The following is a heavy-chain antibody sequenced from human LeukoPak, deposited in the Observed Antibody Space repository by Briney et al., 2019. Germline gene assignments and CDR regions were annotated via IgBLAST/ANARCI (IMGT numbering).Heavy chain of an antibody. CDR3: ARDSTYYYDSSGYFYPYYFDY. Sequence: LVKVSCKASGGTFSSYAISWVRQAPGQGLEWMGRIIPILGIANYAQKFQGRVTITADKSTSTAYMELSSLRSEDTAVYYCARDSTYYYDSSGYFYPYYFDYWGQGTLVTVSS. D-gene: IGHD3-22*01. V-gene: IGHV1-69*04. CDR1: GGTFSSYA. J-gene: IGHJ4*02. CDR2: IIPILGIA.